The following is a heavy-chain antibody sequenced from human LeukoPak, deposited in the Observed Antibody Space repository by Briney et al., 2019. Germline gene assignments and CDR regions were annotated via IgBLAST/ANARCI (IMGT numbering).Heavy chain of an antibody. Sequence: PSETLSLTCAVSGGFISSNSYYWGWIRQPPGKGLEWIGSIYYSGSTSYNPSLKSRVTISVDTSKNQFSLKLSSVTAADTAVYYCARHGDYYYYMDVWGKGTTVIISS. CDR1: GGFISSNSYY. J-gene: IGHJ6*03. CDR2: IYYSGST. V-gene: IGHV4-39*01. CDR3: ARHGDYYYYMDV.